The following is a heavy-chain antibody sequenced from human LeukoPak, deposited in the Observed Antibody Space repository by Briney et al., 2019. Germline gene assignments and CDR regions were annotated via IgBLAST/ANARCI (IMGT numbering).Heavy chain of an antibody. CDR1: GGPISSYY. V-gene: IGHV4-59*12. D-gene: IGHD3-10*01. CDR2: IYYSDST. Sequence: SETLSLTCTVSGGPISSYYWSWLRQPPGKGLEWIGYIYYSDSTNYNPSLKSRVTISVDTSKNQFSLKLSSVTAADMAVYYCARGPRRKITMVRGGPYYYYGMDVWGQGTTVTVSS. J-gene: IGHJ6*02. CDR3: ARGPRRKITMVRGGPYYYYGMDV.